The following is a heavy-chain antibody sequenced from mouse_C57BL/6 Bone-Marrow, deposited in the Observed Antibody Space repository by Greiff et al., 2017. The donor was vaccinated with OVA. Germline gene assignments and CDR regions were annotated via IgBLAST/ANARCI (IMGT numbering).Heavy chain of an antibody. V-gene: IGHV1-5*01. CDR1: GYTFTSYW. CDR2: IYPGNSDT. CDR3: TFITTVVDYAMDY. D-gene: IGHD1-1*01. Sequence: VQLKESGTVLARPGASVKMSCKTSGYTFTSYWMHWVKQRPGQGLEWIGAIYPGNSDTSYNQKLKGKAKLTAVTSASTADMELSSLTNEDSAVYYCTFITTVVDYAMDYWGQGTSVTVSS. J-gene: IGHJ4*01.